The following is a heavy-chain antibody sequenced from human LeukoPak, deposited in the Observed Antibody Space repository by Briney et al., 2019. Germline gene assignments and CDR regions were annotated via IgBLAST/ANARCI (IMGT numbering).Heavy chain of an antibody. CDR3: AREEHYYDSSGYYYYFDY. V-gene: IGHV4-28*03. J-gene: IGHJ4*02. CDR1: GYSISSSYW. D-gene: IGHD3-22*01. CDR2: IYYSGST. Sequence: PSETLSLTCAVSGYSISSSYWWGWIRQPPGKALEWIGYIYYSGSTNYNPSLKSRVTISVDTSKNQFSLKLSSVTAADTAVYYCAREEHYYDSSGYYYYFDYWGQGTLVTVSS.